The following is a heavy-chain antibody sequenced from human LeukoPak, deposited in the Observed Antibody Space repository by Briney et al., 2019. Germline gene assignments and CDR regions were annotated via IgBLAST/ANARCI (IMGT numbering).Heavy chain of an antibody. CDR3: AKDAVYGDGYWEFDY. Sequence: GGSLRLSCAASGFTVSSSYMSWVRQAPGKGLEWVSLVSSGGTTYYADSVKGRFTISRDNPKNTLYLQMSSLRPEDTAVYYCAKDAVYGDGYWEFDYWGQGNLVTVSS. CDR1: GFTVSSSY. CDR2: VSSGGTT. D-gene: IGHD5-24*01. J-gene: IGHJ4*02. V-gene: IGHV3-66*02.